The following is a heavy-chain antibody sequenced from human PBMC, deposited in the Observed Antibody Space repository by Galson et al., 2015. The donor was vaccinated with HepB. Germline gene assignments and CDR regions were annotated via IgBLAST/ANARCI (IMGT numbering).Heavy chain of an antibody. V-gene: IGHV1-69*13. CDR3: ARNLITMIDGRYNHNWFDP. Sequence: SVKVSCKASGGTFSSYAISWVRQAPGQGLEWMGGIIPIFGTANYAQKFQGRVTITADESTSTAYMELSSLRSEDTAVYYCARNLITMIDGRYNHNWFDPWGQGTLVTVSS. CDR1: GGTFSSYA. D-gene: IGHD3-22*01. J-gene: IGHJ5*02. CDR2: IIPIFGTA.